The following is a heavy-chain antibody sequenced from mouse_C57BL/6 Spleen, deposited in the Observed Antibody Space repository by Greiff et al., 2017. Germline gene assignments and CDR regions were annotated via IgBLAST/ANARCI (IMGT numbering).Heavy chain of an antibody. CDR2: IYPGDGDT. J-gene: IGHJ2*01. D-gene: IGHD4-1*01. Sequence: VQLQQSGPELVKPGASVKISCKASGYAFSSSWMNWVKQRPGKGLEWIGRIYPGDGDTNYNGKFKGKATLTADKSSSTAYMQLSSLTSEDSAVYFCAKGDWDSYFDYWGQGTTLTVSS. CDR1: GYAFSSSW. V-gene: IGHV1-82*01. CDR3: AKGDWDSYFDY.